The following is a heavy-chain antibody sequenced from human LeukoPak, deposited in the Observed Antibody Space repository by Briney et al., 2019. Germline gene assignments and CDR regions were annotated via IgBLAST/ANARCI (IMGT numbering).Heavy chain of an antibody. Sequence: PSETLSLTCTVSGGSISSYYWSWIRQPAGKELEWIGRIYTSGSTNYNPSLKSRVTMSVDTSKNQFSLKLSSVTAADTAVYYCARNTVRGVISYYYYYGMDVWGQGTTVTVSS. V-gene: IGHV4-4*07. CDR2: IYTSGST. CDR3: ARNTVRGVISYYYYYGMDV. J-gene: IGHJ6*02. CDR1: GGSISSYY. D-gene: IGHD3-10*01.